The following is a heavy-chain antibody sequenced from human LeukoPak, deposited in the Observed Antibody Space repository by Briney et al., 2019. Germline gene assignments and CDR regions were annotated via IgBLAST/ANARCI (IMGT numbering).Heavy chain of an antibody. CDR2: IIPIFGTA. CDR3: ARSPPYCYGSGSPFDY. D-gene: IGHD3-10*01. CDR1: GGTFSSYA. V-gene: IGHV1-69*13. J-gene: IGHJ4*02. Sequence: SVKVSCKASGGTFSSYAISWVRQAPGQGLEWMGGIIPIFGTANYAQKFQGGVTITADESTSTAYMELSSLRSEDTAVYYCARSPPYCYGSGSPFDYWGQGTLVTVSS.